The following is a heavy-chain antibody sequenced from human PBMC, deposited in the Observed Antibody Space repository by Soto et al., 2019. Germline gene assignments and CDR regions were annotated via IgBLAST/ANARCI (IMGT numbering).Heavy chain of an antibody. J-gene: IGHJ4*02. CDR3: ASGLYHPSNGSRGS. CDR2: IYCSGST. Sequence: PPEALSLTGRLACRDRRVNDRNFVVRAPGEGLELIGYIYCSGSTIYNPSLKSRVTISVDTSKNQFSLYLSSVTAADAPVSCCASGLYHPSNGSRGSWGQGNLVTVSS. D-gene: IGHD3-22*01. V-gene: IGHV4-59*12. CDR1: CRDRRVND.